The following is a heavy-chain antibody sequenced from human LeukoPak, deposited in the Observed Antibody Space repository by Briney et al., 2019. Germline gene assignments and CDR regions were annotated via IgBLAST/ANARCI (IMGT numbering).Heavy chain of an antibody. CDR1: RFTFSNYW. J-gene: IGHJ4*02. V-gene: IGHV3-7*01. CDR3: ARGTMPSYDILTGSHYFDY. CDR2: IKKDGTET. D-gene: IGHD3-9*01. Sequence: GSLRLSCVASRFTFSNYWMTWVRQAPGKGLERVANIKKDGTETYYMESVRGRFTISRDNARNSLYLQMNSLRAEDTAVYYCARGTMPSYDILTGSHYFDYWGQGTLVTVSS.